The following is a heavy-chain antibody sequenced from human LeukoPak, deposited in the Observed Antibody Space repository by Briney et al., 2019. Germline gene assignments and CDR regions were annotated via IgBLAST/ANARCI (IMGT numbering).Heavy chain of an antibody. Sequence: SETLSLTCTVSGGSISSGGYSWSWIRQPPGKGLEWIGYIYHSGSTYYNPSLKSRVTISVDRSKNQFSLKLSSVTAADTAVYYCARVGSSWYEYWGQGTLVTVSS. CDR2: IYHSGST. CDR1: GGSISSGGYS. V-gene: IGHV4-30-2*01. CDR3: ARVGSSWYEY. D-gene: IGHD6-13*01. J-gene: IGHJ4*02.